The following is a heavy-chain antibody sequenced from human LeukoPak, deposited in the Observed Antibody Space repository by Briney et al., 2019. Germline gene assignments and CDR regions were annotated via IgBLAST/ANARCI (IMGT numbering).Heavy chain of an antibody. D-gene: IGHD2-21*01. J-gene: IGHJ5*02. CDR1: GGSISSSSYY. Sequence: SETLSLTCTVSGGSISSSSYYWGGIRQPPGRGLEWIVSIYYSGSTYYNPSLKSRVTISVDTSKNQFSLKLSSVSAADTAVYYCARHIVVVSTPADWFDPWGQGTLVTVSS. CDR2: IYYSGST. V-gene: IGHV4-39*01. CDR3: ARHIVVVSTPADWFDP.